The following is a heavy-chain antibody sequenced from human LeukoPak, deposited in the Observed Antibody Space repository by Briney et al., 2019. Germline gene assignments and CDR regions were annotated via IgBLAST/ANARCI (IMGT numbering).Heavy chain of an antibody. J-gene: IGHJ3*02. D-gene: IGHD1-26*01. CDR2: FYYTGST. Sequence: SQTLSLTCTVSGGSMSSYYWGWIRQPPGKGLEWIGSFYYTGSTFYSPSLKSRVTISVDTSKNQFSLKLSSVTAADTAVYYCARRSGTYHAFDIWGQGTMVTVSS. V-gene: IGHV4-39*01. CDR1: GGSMSSYY. CDR3: ARRSGTYHAFDI.